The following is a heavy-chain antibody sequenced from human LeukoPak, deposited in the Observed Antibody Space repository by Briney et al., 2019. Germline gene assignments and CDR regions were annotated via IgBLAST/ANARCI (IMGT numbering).Heavy chain of an antibody. J-gene: IGHJ4*02. CDR1: GFIFNNYW. CDR2: INGDGSDA. V-gene: IGHV3-74*01. CDR3: ATISDLLFYFAS. D-gene: IGHD4/OR15-4a*01. Sequence: GGSLRLSCKASGFIFNNYWMHWVRQAPGKGLVWVSRINGDGSDATYADFVRGRFTFSRDNAKNTLYLQMNSLRVEDTAMYYCATISDLLFYFASWGQGTLVTVSS.